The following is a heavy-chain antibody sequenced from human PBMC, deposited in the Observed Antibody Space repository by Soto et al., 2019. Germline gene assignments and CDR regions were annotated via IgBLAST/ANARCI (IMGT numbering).Heavy chain of an antibody. D-gene: IGHD3-10*01. CDR3: ATDSYGSGSSLDY. J-gene: IGHJ4*02. CDR2: ISYDGSNK. Sequence: GGSLRLSCAASGFTFSSYGMHWVRQAPGKGLEWVAVISYDGSNKYYADSVKGRFTISRGNSKNTLYLQMNSLRAEDTAVYYSATDSYGSGSSLDYWGQGTLATVSS. V-gene: IGHV3-30*03. CDR1: GFTFSSYG.